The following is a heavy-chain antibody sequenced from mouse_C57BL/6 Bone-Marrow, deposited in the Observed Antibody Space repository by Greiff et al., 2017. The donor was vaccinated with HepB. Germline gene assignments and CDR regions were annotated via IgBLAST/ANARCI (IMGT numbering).Heavy chain of an antibody. Sequence: VMLVESGAELARPGASVKLSCKASGYTFTSYGISWVKQRTGQGLEWIGEIYPRSGNTYYNEKFKGKATLTADKSSSTAYMELRSLTSEDSAVYFCARDDGYYLYAMDYWGQGTSVTVSS. CDR2: IYPRSGNT. J-gene: IGHJ4*01. D-gene: IGHD2-3*01. CDR1: GYTFTSYG. CDR3: ARDDGYYLYAMDY. V-gene: IGHV1-81*01.